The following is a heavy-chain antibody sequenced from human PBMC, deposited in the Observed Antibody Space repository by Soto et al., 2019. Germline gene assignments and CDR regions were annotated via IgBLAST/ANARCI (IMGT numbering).Heavy chain of an antibody. J-gene: IGHJ4*02. CDR3: ARLRELLRHRGYFDY. CDR2: IIPIFGTA. V-gene: IGHV1-69*12. D-gene: IGHD1-26*01. Sequence: QVQLVQSGAEVKKPGSSVKVSCKASGGTFSSYAISWVRQAPGQGLEWMGGIIPIFGTATYAQKFQGRVTSXXAXSXXTAYMELSSLSSDDTAVYYCARLRELLRHRGYFDYWGQGTLVTVSS. CDR1: GGTFSSYA.